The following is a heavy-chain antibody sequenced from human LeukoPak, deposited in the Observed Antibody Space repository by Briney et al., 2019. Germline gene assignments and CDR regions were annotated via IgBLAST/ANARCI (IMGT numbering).Heavy chain of an antibody. Sequence: ASVKVSCKASSYTFTSYGISWVRQAPGQGLEWMGWISAYNGNTNYAQKLQGRVTMTTDTSTSTAYMELRSLRSDDTAVYYCARDRNYDFWSGYYTPWFDPWGQGTLVTVSS. CDR2: ISAYNGNT. V-gene: IGHV1-18*01. CDR3: ARDRNYDFWSGYYTPWFDP. CDR1: SYTFTSYG. D-gene: IGHD3-3*01. J-gene: IGHJ5*02.